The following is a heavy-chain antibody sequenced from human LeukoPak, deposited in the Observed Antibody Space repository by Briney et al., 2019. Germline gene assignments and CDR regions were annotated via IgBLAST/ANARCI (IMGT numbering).Heavy chain of an antibody. D-gene: IGHD3-9*01. J-gene: IGHJ3*02. CDR2: IYYSGST. Sequence: PSETLSLTCTVSGGSISSYYWSWIRQPPGKGLEWIGYIYYSGSTNYNPSLKSRVTISVGTSKNQFSLKLSSVTAADTAVYYCARDSPYYDILTGYSTGAFDIWGQGTMVTVSS. CDR3: ARDSPYYDILTGYSTGAFDI. V-gene: IGHV4-59*01. CDR1: GGSISSYY.